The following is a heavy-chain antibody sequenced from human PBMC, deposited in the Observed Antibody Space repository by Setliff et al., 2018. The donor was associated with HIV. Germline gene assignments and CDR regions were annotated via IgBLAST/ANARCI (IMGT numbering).Heavy chain of an antibody. CDR2: IWYDGSNK. V-gene: IGHV3-33*01. D-gene: IGHD3-22*01. CDR1: GFTFSSYG. J-gene: IGHJ4*02. CDR3: ARDLGYYDTRRIDY. Sequence: GGSLRLSCAASGFTFSSYGMHWVRQAPGKGLEWVAVIWYDGSNKYYADSVKGRFTISRDNSKNTLYLQMNSLRAEDTAVYYCARDLGYYDTRRIDYWGQGTLVTVSS.